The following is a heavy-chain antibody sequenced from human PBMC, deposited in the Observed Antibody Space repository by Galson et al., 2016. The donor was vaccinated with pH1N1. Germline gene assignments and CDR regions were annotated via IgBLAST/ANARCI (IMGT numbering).Heavy chain of an antibody. D-gene: IGHD3-10*01. CDR1: GFTFSSYA. Sequence: SLRLSCAASGFTFSSYAMSWVRQAPGKGLEWVSHIYGSGSKTYYADSVKGRFTISRDNSKNTLYLQMNSLRAEDSAVYYRAKRNTVVRGGPCFDYWGQGTLVTVSS. CDR2: IYGSGSKT. CDR3: AKRNTVVRGGPCFDY. J-gene: IGHJ4*02. V-gene: IGHV3-23*01.